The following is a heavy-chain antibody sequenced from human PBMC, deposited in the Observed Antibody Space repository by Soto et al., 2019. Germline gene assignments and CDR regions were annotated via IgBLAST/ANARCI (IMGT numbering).Heavy chain of an antibody. CDR3: ARWRVRGVIDAYYYYGMDV. J-gene: IGHJ6*02. Sequence: KTSETLSLTCAVSGDSIIGIYHWAWIRQSPGRGLEWIASIYHTGTTYYTPSLESRVTISVDTSKNQFSLKLSSVTAADTAVYYCARWRVRGVIDAYYYYGMDVWGQGTTVTVSS. D-gene: IGHD3-10*01. V-gene: IGHV4-38-2*01. CDR1: GDSIIGIYH. CDR2: IYHTGTT.